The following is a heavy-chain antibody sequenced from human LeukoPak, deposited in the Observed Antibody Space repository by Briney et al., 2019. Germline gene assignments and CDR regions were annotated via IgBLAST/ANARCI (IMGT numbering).Heavy chain of an antibody. CDR3: AKDRYGDYAFDY. V-gene: IGHV3-23*01. CDR2: IITSGGST. Sequence: GGSLRLSWAASGFTFSSHAMSWVRQAPGKGLEWVSSIITSGGSTYNADSVRGRFTISRGNSKNTLYLQLNSLRAEDTAVYYCAKDRYGDYAFDYWGQGTLVTVSS. J-gene: IGHJ4*02. D-gene: IGHD4-17*01. CDR1: GFTFSSHA.